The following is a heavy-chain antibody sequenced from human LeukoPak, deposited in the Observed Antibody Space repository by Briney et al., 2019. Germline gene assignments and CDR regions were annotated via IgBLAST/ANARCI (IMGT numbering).Heavy chain of an antibody. CDR3: ASPSGLWRQINY. Sequence: GGSLRLSCAASGFTFSSYWMHWVRQAPGKGLVWVSRINSDGSSTNYADSVKGRFTISRDNAKNTLHLQMNSLRAEDTAVYYCASPSGLWRQINYWGQGTLVTVSS. D-gene: IGHD5-18*01. CDR1: GFTFSSYW. CDR2: INSDGSST. V-gene: IGHV3-74*01. J-gene: IGHJ4*02.